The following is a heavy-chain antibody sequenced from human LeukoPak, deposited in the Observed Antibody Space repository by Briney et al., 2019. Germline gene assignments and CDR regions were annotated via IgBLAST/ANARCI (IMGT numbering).Heavy chain of an antibody. Sequence: GGSLRLSCVASEIAFSRYWMTWVRQAPGRGLEWVATIKEDGSEKYYADSVKGRFTISRDNAKISLYLQITSLRAEDTAIYYCARGGYTSSWYWIFWGQGTLVTVSS. CDR1: EIAFSRYW. CDR2: IKEDGSEK. CDR3: ARGGYTSSWYWIF. D-gene: IGHD6-13*01. J-gene: IGHJ4*02. V-gene: IGHV3-7*01.